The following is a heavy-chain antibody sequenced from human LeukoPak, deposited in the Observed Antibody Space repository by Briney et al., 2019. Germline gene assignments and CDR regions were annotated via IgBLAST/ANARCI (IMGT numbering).Heavy chain of an antibody. CDR2: INNNGNT. V-gene: IGHV4-34*01. J-gene: IGHJ4*02. CDR1: GGSFSGFF. CDR3: ARGRPPHRFPYGIREDSYYFDY. Sequence: SETLSLTCAVSGGSFSGFFWNWIRQSPEKGLEWIGEINNNGNTNYNPSLKSRVAVSIDTSKNQFSLRLTSVTAADTAVYYCARGRPPHRFPYGIREDSYYFDYWGQGTLVTVSS. D-gene: IGHD3-10*01.